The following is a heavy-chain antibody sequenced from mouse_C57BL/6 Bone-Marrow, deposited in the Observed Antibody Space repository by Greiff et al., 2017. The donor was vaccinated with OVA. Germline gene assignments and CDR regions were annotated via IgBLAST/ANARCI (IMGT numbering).Heavy chain of an antibody. V-gene: IGHV1-66*01. CDR1: GYSFTSYY. CDR3: AHYGSSQSPYYAMDY. CDR2: IYPGSGNT. Sequence: VKLQQSGPELVKPGASVKISCKASGYSFTSYYIHWVKQRPGQGLEWIGWIYPGSGNTKYNEKFKGKATLTADTSSSTAYMQLSSLTSEDSAVYYCAHYGSSQSPYYAMDYWGQGTSVTVSS. D-gene: IGHD1-1*01. J-gene: IGHJ4*01.